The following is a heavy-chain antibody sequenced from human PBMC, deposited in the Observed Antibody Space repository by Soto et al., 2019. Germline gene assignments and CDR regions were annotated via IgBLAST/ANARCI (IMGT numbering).Heavy chain of an antibody. J-gene: IGHJ3*01. D-gene: IGHD1-26*01. V-gene: IGHV3-30-3*01. CDR1: GFTFSGSS. CDR3: ARSYSVGWGGAFDV. CDR2: ILADGSKQ. Sequence: QVRLVESGGGVVQPGRSLRLSCAASGFTFSGSSIHWVRQTPRKGLEWVAVILADGSKQYYADSVKGRFTVSRYNSMDMLYLQMNSLRPEDTAIYYCARSYSVGWGGAFDVWGQGTTVTVSS.